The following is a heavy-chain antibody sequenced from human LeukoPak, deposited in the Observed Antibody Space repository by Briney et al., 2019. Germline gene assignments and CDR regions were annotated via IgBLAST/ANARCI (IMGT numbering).Heavy chain of an antibody. V-gene: IGHV1-8*02. D-gene: IGHD2-2*01. CDR1: GYTFSSYD. Sequence: GASVKVSCKASGYTFSSYDINWVRQATGQGLEWMGWLNPNSGNTGYAQKLQGRVTMTTDTSTSTAYMELRSLRSDDTAVYYCARAVLGYCSSTSCYPHFDYWGQGTLVTVSS. J-gene: IGHJ4*02. CDR2: LNPNSGNT. CDR3: ARAVLGYCSSTSCYPHFDY.